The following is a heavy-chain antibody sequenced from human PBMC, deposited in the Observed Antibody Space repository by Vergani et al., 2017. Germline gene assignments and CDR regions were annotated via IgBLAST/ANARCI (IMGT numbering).Heavy chain of an antibody. D-gene: IGHD4-17*01. Sequence: VQLVESGGGLVKPGGSLRLSCAASGFTFSSYSMNWVRQAPGKGLEWVSSISSSSSYIYYADSVKGRFTISSDKAKNSLYLQMNSLRAEDTAVYYCARDLREEYDYGDPRIAFDIWGQGTMVTVSS. J-gene: IGHJ3*02. CDR1: GFTFSSYS. V-gene: IGHV3-21*01. CDR2: ISSSSSYI. CDR3: ARDLREEYDYGDPRIAFDI.